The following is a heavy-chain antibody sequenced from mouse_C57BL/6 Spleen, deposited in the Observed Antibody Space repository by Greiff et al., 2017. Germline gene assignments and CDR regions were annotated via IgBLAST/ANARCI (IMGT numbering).Heavy chain of an antibody. Sequence: EVKLQQSGPELVKPGASVKISCKASGYTFTDYYMNWVKQSHGKSLEWIGDINPNNGGTSYNQKFKGKATLTVDKSSSTAYMELRSLTSEDSAVYYCARWLTGAFAYWGQGTLVTVSA. CDR3: ARWLTGAFAY. J-gene: IGHJ3*01. V-gene: IGHV1-26*01. CDR2: INPNNGGT. D-gene: IGHD4-1*01. CDR1: GYTFTDYY.